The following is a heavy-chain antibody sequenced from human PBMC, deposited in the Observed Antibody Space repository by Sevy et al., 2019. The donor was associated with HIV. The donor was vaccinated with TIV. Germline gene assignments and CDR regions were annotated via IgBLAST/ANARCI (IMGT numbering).Heavy chain of an antibody. CDR2: ISSSSSYI. V-gene: IGHV3-21*01. D-gene: IGHD1-7*01. CDR3: AREGTLNWFDP. CDR1: GFTFSSYS. Sequence: GGCLRLSCAASGFTFSSYSMNWVRQAPGKGLEWVSSISSSSSYIYYADSVKGRFTISRDNAKNSLYLQMNSLRAEDTAVYYCAREGTLNWFDPWGQGTLVTVSS. J-gene: IGHJ5*02.